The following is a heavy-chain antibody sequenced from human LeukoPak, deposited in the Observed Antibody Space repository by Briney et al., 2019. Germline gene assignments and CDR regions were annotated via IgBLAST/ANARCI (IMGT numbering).Heavy chain of an antibody. J-gene: IGHJ5*02. CDR3: ARGPPDCSGGSCYAYWFDP. Sequence: SQTLSLTCTLSGGSISSGGYYWSWIRQHPGKGLEWFGYIYYSGSTYYNPSLKSRVTISVDTSKNQFSLKLSSVTAADTAVYYCARGPPDCSGGSCYAYWFDPWGQGTLVTVSS. V-gene: IGHV4-31*03. D-gene: IGHD2-15*01. CDR2: IYYSGST. CDR1: GGSISSGGYY.